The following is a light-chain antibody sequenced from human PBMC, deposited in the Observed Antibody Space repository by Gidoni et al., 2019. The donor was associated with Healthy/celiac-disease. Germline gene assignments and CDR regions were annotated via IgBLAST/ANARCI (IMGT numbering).Light chain of an antibody. CDR1: QGISSY. CDR2: AAS. Sequence: AIRMTQSPSPLSASTGDRVTITCRASQGISSYLAWYQQKPGKAPKLLIYAASTLQSGVPSRFSGSGSGTDFTLTISCLQSEDFATYYCQQYYSYPPTFGPXTKVDIK. V-gene: IGKV1-8*01. J-gene: IGKJ3*01. CDR3: QQYYSYPPT.